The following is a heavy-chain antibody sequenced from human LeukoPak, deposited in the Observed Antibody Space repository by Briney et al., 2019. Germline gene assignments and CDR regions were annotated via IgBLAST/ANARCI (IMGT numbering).Heavy chain of an antibody. J-gene: IGHJ4*02. CDR2: INPSGGST. CDR3: ARVDCSGGSCYSTFDY. V-gene: IGHV1-46*01. Sequence: ASVKVSCKASGYTFTSYYMHWVRQAPGQGLEWMGIINPSGGSTSYAQKFQGRVTMTRDTSTSAVYMELSSLRSEDTAVYYCARVDCSGGSCYSTFDYWGQGTLVTVSS. CDR1: GYTFTSYY. D-gene: IGHD2-15*01.